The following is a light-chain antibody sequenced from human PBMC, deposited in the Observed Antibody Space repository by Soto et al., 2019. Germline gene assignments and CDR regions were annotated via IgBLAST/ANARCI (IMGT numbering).Light chain of an antibody. Sequence: QSVLTQLPSASGSPGQSVTISCTGTSSDVGGYNYVSWYQQHPGKAPKLMIYEVTKRPSGVPDRFSGSKSGNTASLTVSGLQAEDEADYYCSSYAASNNFVFGGGTKLTVL. V-gene: IGLV2-8*01. CDR2: EVT. CDR1: SSDVGGYNY. J-gene: IGLJ2*01. CDR3: SSYAASNNFV.